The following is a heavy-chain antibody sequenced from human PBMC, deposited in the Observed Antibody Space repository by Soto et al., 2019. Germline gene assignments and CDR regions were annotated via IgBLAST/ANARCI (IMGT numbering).Heavy chain of an antibody. CDR1: GFTFSSYE. Sequence: GSQRLSYAASGFTFSSYEMNWVRQAPGKGLEWVSYISSSGSTIYYADSVKGRFTISRDNAKNSLYLQMNSLRAEDTAVYYCARVGSLYSWYPNWFDPWGQGTLVTVSS. D-gene: IGHD6-13*01. CDR2: ISSSGSTI. V-gene: IGHV3-48*03. J-gene: IGHJ5*02. CDR3: ARVGSLYSWYPNWFDP.